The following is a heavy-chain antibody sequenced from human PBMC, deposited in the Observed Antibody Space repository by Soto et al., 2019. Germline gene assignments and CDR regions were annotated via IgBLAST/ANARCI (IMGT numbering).Heavy chain of an antibody. CDR1: GFTFSGSA. J-gene: IGHJ4*02. CDR3: TRPGYSSGWYDY. Sequence: VQLVESGGGLVQPGGSLKLSCATSGFTFSGSAIHWVRQASGKGLEWVGRIRNKANSYATAYAESVKGRFTISRDDSKNTAYLQMNSLKTEDTAVYYCTRPGYSSGWYDYWGQGTLVTVSS. D-gene: IGHD6-19*01. V-gene: IGHV3-73*02. CDR2: IRNKANSYAT.